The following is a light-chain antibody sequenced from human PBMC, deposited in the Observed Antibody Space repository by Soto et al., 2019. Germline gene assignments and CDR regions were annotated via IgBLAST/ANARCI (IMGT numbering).Light chain of an antibody. CDR1: QSGLSHANNRSC. Sequence: DIALTQFPESLSVSPGETDTIRCESSQSGLSHANNRSCLAWYQQRHGQPPKLLIFWGSFLESDVPERFSGSGSTTHFTLSISSLQSDDVAIYHCLQFSVIPWTFGQGTRVEIK. J-gene: IGKJ1*01. CDR3: LQFSVIPWT. V-gene: IGKV4-1*01. CDR2: WGS.